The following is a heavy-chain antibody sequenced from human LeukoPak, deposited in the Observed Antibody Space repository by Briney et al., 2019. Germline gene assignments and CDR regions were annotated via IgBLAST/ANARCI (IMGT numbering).Heavy chain of an antibody. D-gene: IGHD2-8*01. CDR3: ARGHCTNGVCYFLSPGWFDP. V-gene: IGHV4-39*07. CDR1: GGSISSSSYY. CDR2: IYYSGST. J-gene: IGHJ5*02. Sequence: KPSETLSLTCTVSGGSISSSSYYWGWIRQPPGKGLEWIGSIYYSGSTYYNPSLKSRVTISVDTSKNQFSLKLSSVTAADTAVYYCARGHCTNGVCYFLSPGWFDPWGQGTLVTVSS.